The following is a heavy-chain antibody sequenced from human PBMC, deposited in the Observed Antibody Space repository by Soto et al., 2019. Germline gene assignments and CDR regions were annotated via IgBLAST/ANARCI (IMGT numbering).Heavy chain of an antibody. Sequence: GGSLRLSCAASGFTFSSYSMNWVRQAPGKGLEWVSSISSSSSYIYYADSVKGRFTISRDNAKNSLYLQMNSLRAEDTAVYYCARGGIAARKFGYYFDYWGQGTLVTVSS. D-gene: IGHD6-6*01. J-gene: IGHJ4*02. CDR1: GFTFSSYS. CDR3: ARGGIAARKFGYYFDY. V-gene: IGHV3-21*04. CDR2: ISSSSSYI.